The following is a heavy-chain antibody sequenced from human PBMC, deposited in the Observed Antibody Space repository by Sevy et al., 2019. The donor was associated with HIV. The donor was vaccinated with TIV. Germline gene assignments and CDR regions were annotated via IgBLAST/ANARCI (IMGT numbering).Heavy chain of an antibody. D-gene: IGHD3-3*01. CDR1: GFTFSSYS. J-gene: IGHJ6*02. CDR3: ARGEGNYDSLIPIRTEGGYYYGMDV. Sequence: GGSLRLSCAASGFTFSSYSMNWVRQAPGKGLEWVSSISSSSNYIYDADSVKGRFTNSRDNAKNSLYLQMNSLRAEDKAGCYCARGEGNYDSLIPIRTEGGYYYGMDVWGQGTTVTVSS. V-gene: IGHV3-21*01. CDR2: ISSSSNYI.